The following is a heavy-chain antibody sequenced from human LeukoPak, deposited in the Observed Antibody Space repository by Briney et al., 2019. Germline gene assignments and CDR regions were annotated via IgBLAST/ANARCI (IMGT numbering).Heavy chain of an antibody. J-gene: IGHJ4*02. Sequence: DSVKGRFTISRDNAKNSLYLQMNSLRAEDTAVYYCARLAAGDYGDYPFDYWGQGTLVTVSS. D-gene: IGHD4-17*01. V-gene: IGHV3-7*01. CDR3: ARLAAGDYGDYPFDY.